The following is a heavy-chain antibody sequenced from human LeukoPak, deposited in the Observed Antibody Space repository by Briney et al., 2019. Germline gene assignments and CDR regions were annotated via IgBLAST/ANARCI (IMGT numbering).Heavy chain of an antibody. Sequence: PGGSLRLSCAASGLTFSSYAMSWVRQAPGKGLEWVSAIIGSGGNTYYADSVKGRFTISRDNSKNTLFLQMNSLRAEDTAVYYCAKDWPDYYDSSGYYYVWGQGTLVTVSS. CDR2: IIGSGGNT. J-gene: IGHJ4*02. CDR1: GLTFSSYA. CDR3: AKDWPDYYDSSGYYYV. D-gene: IGHD3-22*01. V-gene: IGHV3-23*01.